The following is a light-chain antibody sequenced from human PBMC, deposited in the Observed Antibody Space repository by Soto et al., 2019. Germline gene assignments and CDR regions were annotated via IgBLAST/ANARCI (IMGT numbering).Light chain of an antibody. Sequence: QSALTQPASVSGSPGQSIAISCTGTRSDVGAYNYVSWYQQHPGKAPKLMISEVTNRPSGVSDRFSGSKSGTSASLAISGLRSEDEADYYCAAWDDSLSEVVFGGGTKLTVL. CDR1: RSDVGAYNY. J-gene: IGLJ2*01. V-gene: IGLV2-14*01. CDR2: EVT. CDR3: AAWDDSLSEVV.